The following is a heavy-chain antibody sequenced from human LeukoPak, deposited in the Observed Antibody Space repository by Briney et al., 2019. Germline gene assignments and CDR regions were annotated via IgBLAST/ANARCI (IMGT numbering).Heavy chain of an antibody. CDR2: INPNSGGT. V-gene: IGHV1-2*02. D-gene: IGHD3-10*01. J-gene: IGHJ4*02. Sequence: ASVKVSCKASGYTFTGYYMHWVRQAPGQGLEWMGWINPNSGGTNYAQKFQGRVTMTRDTSISTAYMELSRLTSDDTAVYYCARETYYSSGNVYNRIDYWGQGTLVTVSS. CDR3: ARETYYSSGNVYNRIDY. CDR1: GYTFTGYY.